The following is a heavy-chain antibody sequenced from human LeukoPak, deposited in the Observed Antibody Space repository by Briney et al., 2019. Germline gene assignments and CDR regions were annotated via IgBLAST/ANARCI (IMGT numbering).Heavy chain of an antibody. CDR2: IESHGLT. J-gene: IGHJ5*01. Sequence: PGGSLRLSCEASGFTFSSYWMHWVRQIPGKGLMWVSRIESHGLTLYADSVRDRFTISRDNGKNTIYLQMNNLRVDDTAIYYCARAATYFYGSVTYDWFESWGQGTLVTVSS. V-gene: IGHV3-74*01. CDR1: GFTFSSYW. D-gene: IGHD3-10*01. CDR3: ARAATYFYGSVTYDWFES.